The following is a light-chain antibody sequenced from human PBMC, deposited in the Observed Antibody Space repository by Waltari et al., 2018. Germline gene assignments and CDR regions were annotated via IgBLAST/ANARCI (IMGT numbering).Light chain of an antibody. CDR2: GNN. CDR1: SSNTGAGYD. CDR3: QSYDSRLAVV. Sequence: QSVLTQPPSVSGAPGPRVTIPCTGSSSNTGAGYDVHWFQQLPGTAPKLLVSGNNNRPSGVPDRFSGSKSGTSASLAITGLQAEDEADYYCQSYDSRLAVVFGGGTKVTVL. J-gene: IGLJ2*01. V-gene: IGLV1-40*01.